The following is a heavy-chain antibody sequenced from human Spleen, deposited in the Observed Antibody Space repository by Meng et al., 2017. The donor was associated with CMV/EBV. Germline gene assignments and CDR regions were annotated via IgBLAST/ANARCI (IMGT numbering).Heavy chain of an antibody. D-gene: IGHD1-14*01. CDR2: ISPYDGDT. CDR1: GYSFTDYG. Sequence: ASVKVSCKASGYSFTDYGISWVRQAPGQGLEWVGWISPYDGDTNYARKLQGRVTMTTDTSTTTAYMELRSLRSEDTAVYYCARGYMNYQYGMDVWGQGTTVTVSS. J-gene: IGHJ6*02. V-gene: IGHV1-18*01. CDR3: ARGYMNYQYGMDV.